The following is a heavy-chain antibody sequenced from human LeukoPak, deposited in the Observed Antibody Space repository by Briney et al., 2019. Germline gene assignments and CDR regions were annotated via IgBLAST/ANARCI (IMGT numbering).Heavy chain of an antibody. Sequence: ASVKVSCKASGYTFTSYDINWVRQATGQGLEWMGWMNPNSGNTGYAQKFQGRVTITRNTSISTAYMELSSLRSEDTAVYYCARGVAAAGPRYYYYYMDVWGKGTTVTVSS. CDR1: GYTFTSYD. D-gene: IGHD6-13*01. J-gene: IGHJ6*03. CDR3: ARGVAAAGPRYYYYYMDV. V-gene: IGHV1-8*03. CDR2: MNPNSGNT.